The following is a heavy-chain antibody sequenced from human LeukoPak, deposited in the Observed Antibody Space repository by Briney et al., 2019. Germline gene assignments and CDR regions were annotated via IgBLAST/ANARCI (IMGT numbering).Heavy chain of an antibody. CDR3: AKEEIELEIGYFDY. CDR1: GFTFSSYG. V-gene: IGHV3-30*02. Sequence: GGSLRLSCAASGFTFSSYGMHWVRQAPGKGLEWVAFIRYDGSNKYYADSVKGRFTISRDNSKNTLYLQMNSLRAEDTAVYYCAKEEIELEIGYFDYWGQGTLVTVSS. J-gene: IGHJ4*02. CDR2: IRYDGSNK. D-gene: IGHD5-24*01.